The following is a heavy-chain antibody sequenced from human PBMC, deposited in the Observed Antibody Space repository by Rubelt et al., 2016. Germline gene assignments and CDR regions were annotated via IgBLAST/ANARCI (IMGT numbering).Heavy chain of an antibody. Sequence: QVQLVQSGAEVKKPGASVKVSCKVSGYTLTELSMHWVRQAPGQGLEWMGWINPNSGGTKYAVKFQGRVTMTRETSISTAYMELSRLRSDETAVYYCARAPYSSGWYDYWGQGTLVTVSS. CDR1: GYTLTELS. CDR2: INPNSGGT. J-gene: IGHJ4*02. CDR3: ARAPYSSGWYDY. D-gene: IGHD6-19*01. V-gene: IGHV1-2*02.